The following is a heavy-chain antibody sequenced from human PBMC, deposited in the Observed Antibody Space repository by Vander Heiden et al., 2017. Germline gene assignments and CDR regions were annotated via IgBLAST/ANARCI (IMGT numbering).Heavy chain of an antibody. CDR1: GFPFGSYW. Sequence: EVQLAESGGGMVQPGGSLRLSCAAPGFPFGSYWMSWVRQAPGKGLKWVANIKQDGSENYYVDSVKGRFTISRDNAKNSLYLQMNRLRAEDTAVYYCARAAANNAYFDYWGQGTLVTDSS. CDR2: IKQDGSEN. CDR3: ARAAANNAYFDY. J-gene: IGHJ4*02. D-gene: IGHD6-13*01. V-gene: IGHV3-7*01.